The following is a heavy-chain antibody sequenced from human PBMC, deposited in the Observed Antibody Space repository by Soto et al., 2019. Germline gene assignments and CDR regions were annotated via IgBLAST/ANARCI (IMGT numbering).Heavy chain of an antibody. D-gene: IGHD2-8*02. CDR2: IYQSGAT. CDR1: GGSISSENW. Sequence: LSLTCTVSGGSISSENWWSWVRQAPGKGLEWIGEIYQSGATHYTPSLKSRVTISLDKSKNQFFLKLRSVTAADTAVYYCARDAGASRYYGMDVWGQGTTVTVSS. V-gene: IGHV4-4*02. CDR3: ARDAGASRYYGMDV. J-gene: IGHJ6*02.